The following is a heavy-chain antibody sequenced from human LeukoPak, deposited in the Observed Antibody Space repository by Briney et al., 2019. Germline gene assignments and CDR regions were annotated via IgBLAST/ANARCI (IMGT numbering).Heavy chain of an antibody. CDR1: GFNFSNYG. V-gene: IGHV3-23*01. Sequence: GGSLRLSGATSGFNFSNYGMNWVRQPPGKGLEWVPIISGRGDGSYYADSVKGRFTISRDNHKNTLYLQMDRLRDEDTAVYYCAKSAPYDSYDASGYSDFWGQGTLVTVSS. CDR2: ISGRGDGS. D-gene: IGHD3-22*01. J-gene: IGHJ4*02. CDR3: AKSAPYDSYDASGYSDF.